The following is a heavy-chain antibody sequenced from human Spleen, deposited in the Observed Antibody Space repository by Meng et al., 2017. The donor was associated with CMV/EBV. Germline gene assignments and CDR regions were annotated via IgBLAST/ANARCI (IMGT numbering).Heavy chain of an antibody. V-gene: IGHV2-5*02. CDR3: AHRGYSSGWYDS. CDR2: NYWDSNR. CDR1: GFSGSTSEVG. Sequence: TFCGFSGSTSEVGVGCIRQSPEKALGMLYINYWDSNRRYNPSKKSIITITKNTTKHQVVLTMTNMDPVDTASYCCAHRGYSSGWYDSWGQGTLVTVSS. D-gene: IGHD6-19*01. J-gene: IGHJ5*01.